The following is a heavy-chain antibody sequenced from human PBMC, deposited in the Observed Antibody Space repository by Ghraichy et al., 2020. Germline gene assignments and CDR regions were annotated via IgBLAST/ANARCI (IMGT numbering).Heavy chain of an antibody. Sequence: GGSLRLSCAASGFTFSDYVIHWVRQAPGKGLEWVAVMSTTGGVIIYTDSVKGRFTISRDNSKNTLYLEMNSLTPEDTALYYCAKGGIVMGFDSWGQGTLVPVSS. CDR2: MSTTGGVI. J-gene: IGHJ4*02. CDR3: AKGGIVMGFDS. D-gene: IGHD2-21*01. CDR1: GFTFSDYV. V-gene: IGHV3-30*18.